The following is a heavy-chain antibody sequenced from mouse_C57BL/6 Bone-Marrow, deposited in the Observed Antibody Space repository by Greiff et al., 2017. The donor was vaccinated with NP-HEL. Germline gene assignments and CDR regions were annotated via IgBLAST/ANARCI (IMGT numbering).Heavy chain of an antibody. D-gene: IGHD4-1*01. V-gene: IGHV1-81*01. Sequence: VQLQESGAELARPGASVKLSCKASGYTFTSYGISWVKQRTGQGLEWIGEIYPRSGNTYYNEKFKGKATLTADKSSSTAYMELRSLTSEDSAVYFCARWDPYAMDYWGQGTSVTVSS. J-gene: IGHJ4*01. CDR2: IYPRSGNT. CDR3: ARWDPYAMDY. CDR1: GYTFTSYG.